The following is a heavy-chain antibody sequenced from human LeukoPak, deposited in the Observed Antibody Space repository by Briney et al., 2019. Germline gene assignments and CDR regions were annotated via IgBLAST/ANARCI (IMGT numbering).Heavy chain of an antibody. CDR2: ISYDGSSK. CDR1: GFTFSSYA. CDR3: ARVRYFDWFPKFGY. Sequence: GGSLRLSCAASGFTFSSYAMHWVRQAPGKGLEWVAVISYDGSSKYYADSVKGRFTISRDNSKNTLYLQMNSLRAEGTAVYYCARVRYFDWFPKFGYWGQGTLVTVSS. V-gene: IGHV3-30-3*01. J-gene: IGHJ4*02. D-gene: IGHD3-9*01.